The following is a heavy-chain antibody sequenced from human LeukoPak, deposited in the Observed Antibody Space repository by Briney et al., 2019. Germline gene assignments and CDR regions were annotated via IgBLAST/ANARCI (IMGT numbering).Heavy chain of an antibody. CDR1: GFTVSSNF. CDR3: ALGLVTDY. V-gene: IGHV3-66*01. J-gene: IGHJ4*02. Sequence: PGGSLRPSCAASGFTVSSNFMSWVRQAPGQGLEWVSVIYSGGSTYYADSVKGRFTISRDNSKNTLYLQMNSLRVEDTAVYYCALGLVTDYWGQGTLVTASS. D-gene: IGHD3-9*01. CDR2: IYSGGST.